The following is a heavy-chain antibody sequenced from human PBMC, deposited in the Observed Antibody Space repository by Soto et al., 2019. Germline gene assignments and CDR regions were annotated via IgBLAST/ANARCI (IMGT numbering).Heavy chain of an antibody. J-gene: IGHJ4*02. V-gene: IGHV1-69*08. Sequence: QVQLVQSGAEVKKPGSSVKVSCKASGGTFSSYTISWVRQAPGQGLEWMGRIIPILGIANYAQKFQGRVTITADKSTSTAYMELSSLRSEDTAVYYCAREEATYYYILTGLTFDYWGQGTLVTVSS. D-gene: IGHD3-9*01. CDR2: IIPILGIA. CDR3: AREEATYYYILTGLTFDY. CDR1: GGTFSSYT.